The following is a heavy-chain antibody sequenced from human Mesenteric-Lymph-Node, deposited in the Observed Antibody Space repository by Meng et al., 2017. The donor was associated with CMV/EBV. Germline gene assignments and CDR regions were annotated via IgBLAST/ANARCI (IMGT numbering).Heavy chain of an antibody. D-gene: IGHD5-12*01. CDR2: IYYSGNT. J-gene: IGHJ6*02. CDR3: ARLSVAPDLVYYALDV. V-gene: IGHV4-39*01. CDR1: GGPISNTNYF. Sequence: GSLRLSCTVSGGPISNTNYFWDWIRQPPGKGLEWIGNIYYSGNTYYNPSLKSRVTISVDTSKNQFSLKLSSVTAADTAVYYCARLSVAPDLVYYALDVWGQGTTVTVSS.